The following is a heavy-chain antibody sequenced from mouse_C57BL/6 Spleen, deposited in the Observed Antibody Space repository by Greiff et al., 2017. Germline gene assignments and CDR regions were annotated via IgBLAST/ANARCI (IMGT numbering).Heavy chain of an antibody. Sequence: VQLQQPGTELVKPGASVKLSCKASGYTFTSYWMHWVKQRPGQGLEWIGNINPSNGGTNYNEKFKSKATLTVDKSSSTAYMQLSSLTSEDSAVYYCASGITTVVAPFAYWGQGTLVTVSA. V-gene: IGHV1-53*01. CDR3: ASGITTVVAPFAY. J-gene: IGHJ3*01. CDR2: INPSNGGT. D-gene: IGHD1-1*01. CDR1: GYTFTSYW.